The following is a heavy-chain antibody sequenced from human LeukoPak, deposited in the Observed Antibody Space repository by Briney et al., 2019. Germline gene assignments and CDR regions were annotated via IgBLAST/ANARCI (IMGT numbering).Heavy chain of an antibody. CDR3: AREFLVVPAANSASYYYYGMDV. D-gene: IGHD2-2*01. V-gene: IGHV4-59*01. CDR1: GGSISSYY. CDR2: IYYSGST. J-gene: IGHJ6*02. Sequence: SETLSLTCTVTGGSISSYYWSWIRQPPGKGLEWIGYIYYSGSTNYNPSLKSRVTISVDTSKNQFSLKLSSVTAADTAVYYCAREFLVVPAANSASYYYYGMDVWGQGTTVSVSS.